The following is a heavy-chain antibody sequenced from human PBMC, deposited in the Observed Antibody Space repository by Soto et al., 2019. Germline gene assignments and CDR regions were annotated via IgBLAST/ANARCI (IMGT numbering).Heavy chain of an antibody. J-gene: IGHJ6*02. CDR1: GGSITSSFY. V-gene: IGHV4-39*01. CDR3: RSSSRYSTDV. CDR2: IYGTGNT. D-gene: IGHD6-13*01. Sequence: QLQLQESGPGLVKPSETLSLSCTVSGGSITSSFYWGWIRQPPGKGLEWIGSIYGTGNTYYHPSLKGRVTISPDTSKNQFSLNLISVTAADTAVYYCRSSSRYSTDVWGQGATVTVSS.